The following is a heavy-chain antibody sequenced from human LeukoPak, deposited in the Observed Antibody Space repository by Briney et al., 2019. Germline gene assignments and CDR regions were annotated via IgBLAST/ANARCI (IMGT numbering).Heavy chain of an antibody. D-gene: IGHD3-9*01. Sequence: SETLSLTCTVSGGSISSYYWSWIRQPPGEGLEWIGYIYYSGSTNYNPSLKSRVTISVDTSKNQFSLKLSSVTAADTAVYYCARWTELRYFDWSSNSPWYFDLWGRGTLVTVSS. J-gene: IGHJ2*01. CDR3: ARWTELRYFDWSSNSPWYFDL. CDR2: IYYSGST. V-gene: IGHV4-59*01. CDR1: GGSISSYY.